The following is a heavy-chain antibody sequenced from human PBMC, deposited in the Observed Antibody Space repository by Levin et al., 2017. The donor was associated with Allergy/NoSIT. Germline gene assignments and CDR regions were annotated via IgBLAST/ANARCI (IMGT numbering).Heavy chain of an antibody. CDR1: GYNHTDYG. CDR2: ISIYNHKT. J-gene: IGHJ6*02. CDR3: AATTDYGANSHFYYGMDV. D-gene: IGHD4-23*01. Sequence: KSGGSLRLSCKASGYNHTDYGISWVRQAPGQGLEWMGWISIYNHKTDYPKKLQDRVTLTTDTSTRTTYMELRNLRSDDTAVYYCAATTDYGANSHFYYGMDVWGQGTTVTVS. V-gene: IGHV1-18*01.